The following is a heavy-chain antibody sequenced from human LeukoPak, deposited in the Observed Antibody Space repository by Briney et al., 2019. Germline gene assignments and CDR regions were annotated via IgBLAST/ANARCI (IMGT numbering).Heavy chain of an antibody. J-gene: IGHJ3*02. D-gene: IGHD6-19*01. Sequence: SETLSLTCTVSGDSINSNTYYWGWVRQPPGKGLEWIGSIYYSGSTYYNPSLKSRVTISVDTSKNQFSLKLSSVTAADTAVYYCARDQQWLAIWGQGTMVTVSS. V-gene: IGHV4-39*07. CDR2: IYYSGST. CDR1: GDSINSNTYY. CDR3: ARDQQWLAI.